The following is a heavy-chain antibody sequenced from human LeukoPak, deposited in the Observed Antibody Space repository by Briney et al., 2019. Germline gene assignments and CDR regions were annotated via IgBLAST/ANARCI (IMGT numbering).Heavy chain of an antibody. D-gene: IGHD3-22*01. J-gene: IGHJ4*02. V-gene: IGHV1-18*01. Sequence: ASVKVSCKASGYTFTSYGISWVRQAPGQGLEWMGWISAYNGSTNYAQKLQGRVTMTTDTSTSTAYMELRSLRSDDTAVYYCARIGTYYYDSSGYRKWDYWGQGTLVTVSS. CDR1: GYTFTSYG. CDR2: ISAYNGST. CDR3: ARIGTYYYDSSGYRKWDY.